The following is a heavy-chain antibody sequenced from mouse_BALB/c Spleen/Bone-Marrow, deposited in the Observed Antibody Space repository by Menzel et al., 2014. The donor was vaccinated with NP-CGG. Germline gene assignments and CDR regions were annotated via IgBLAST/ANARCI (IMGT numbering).Heavy chain of an antibody. CDR1: GFTFNSYG. D-gene: IGHD2-4*01. V-gene: IGHV5-9-2*01. CDR3: ARHAYYDQTEVSFVY. J-gene: IGHJ3*01. CDR2: ISGGGSYT. Sequence: GQVVESGGGLVKSGGSLKLSCAASGFTFNSYGMSWVRQTPEKRLEWVATISGGGSYTFYPDSVKGRFTISRDNAKNNLYLQLSSLRSEDTALYYCARHAYYDQTEVSFVYWGQGTLVTVSA.